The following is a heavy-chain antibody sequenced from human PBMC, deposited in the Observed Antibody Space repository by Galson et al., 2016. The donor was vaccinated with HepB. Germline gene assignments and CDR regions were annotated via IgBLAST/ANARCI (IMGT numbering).Heavy chain of an antibody. CDR2: IDWDDDK. CDR3: ARIYGGATRPFYFEY. CDR1: GFSLTTSGIS. Sequence: PALVKPTQTLTLTCTFSGFSLTTSGISVSWLRQPPGRALEWLARIDWDDDKYYSTSLETRLTISKDTSKNQVVLTMTNMDPVDTATYYCARIYGGATRPFYFEYWGQGILVTVSS. J-gene: IGHJ4*02. D-gene: IGHD4-23*01. V-gene: IGHV2-70*11.